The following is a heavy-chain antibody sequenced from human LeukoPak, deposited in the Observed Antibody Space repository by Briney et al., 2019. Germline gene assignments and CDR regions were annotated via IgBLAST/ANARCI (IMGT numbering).Heavy chain of an antibody. J-gene: IGHJ4*02. CDR3: ATMGLQLLPYYFDY. V-gene: IGHV3-7*01. Sequence: GGSLRLSCVGSGFTFNRYWMSWVRHAPGKGLEWVANINQDGSARYHVDSVRGRFTISRDNAKNSLYLQMNSLRAEDTAVYYCATMGLQLLPYYFDYWGQGTLVTVSS. CDR2: INQDGSAR. D-gene: IGHD2-21*02. CDR1: GFTFNRYW.